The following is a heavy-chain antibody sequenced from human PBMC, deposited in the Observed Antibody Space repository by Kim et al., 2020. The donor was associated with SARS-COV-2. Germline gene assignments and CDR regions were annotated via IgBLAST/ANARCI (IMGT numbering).Heavy chain of an antibody. J-gene: IGHJ4*02. CDR2: ISSSSSYI. Sequence: GGSLRLSCAASGFTFSSYSMNWVRQAPGKGLEWVSSISSSSSYIYYADSVKGRFTISRDNAKNSLYLQMNSLRAEDTAVYYCARDSGRWNYRTSNFDYWGQGTLVTVSS. CDR1: GFTFSSYS. CDR3: ARDSGRWNYRTSNFDY. V-gene: IGHV3-21*01. D-gene: IGHD1-7*01.